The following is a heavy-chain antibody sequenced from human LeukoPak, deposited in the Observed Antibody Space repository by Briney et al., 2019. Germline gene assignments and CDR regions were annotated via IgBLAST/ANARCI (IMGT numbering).Heavy chain of an antibody. CDR3: VKDGIAAADTTYFDS. CDR2: IGGSGSGS. Sequence: GGSLRLSCAASGFSFRNYAMSWVRQAPGRGLEWVSAIGGSGSGSYYAASVKGRFTISRDNSKNTLYLQMNGLRAEDTAVYYCVKDGIAAADTTYFDSWGQGTLVTVSS. V-gene: IGHV3-23*01. D-gene: IGHD6-13*01. CDR1: GFSFRNYA. J-gene: IGHJ4*02.